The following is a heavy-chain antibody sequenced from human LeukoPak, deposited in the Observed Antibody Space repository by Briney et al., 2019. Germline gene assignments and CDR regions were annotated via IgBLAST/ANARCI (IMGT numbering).Heavy chain of an antibody. J-gene: IGHJ4*02. D-gene: IGHD6-19*01. V-gene: IGHV3-23*01. CDR3: AKDIPEYSSGWYVSLPGY. CDR2: ISGSGGST. CDR1: GFTFSSYA. Sequence: GGSLRLSCAASGFTFSSYAMSWVRQAPGKGLEWVSAISGSGGSTYYADSVKGRFTISRDNSKNTPYRQMNSLRAADTAVYYCAKDIPEYSSGWYVSLPGYWGQGALVTVSS.